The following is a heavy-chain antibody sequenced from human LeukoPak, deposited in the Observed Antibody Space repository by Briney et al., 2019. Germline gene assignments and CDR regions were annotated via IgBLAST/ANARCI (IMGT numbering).Heavy chain of an antibody. CDR2: TSHDESNK. CDR1: GFTFNLFS. J-gene: IGHJ4*01. V-gene: IGHV3-30*03. CDR3: ARSRLGLWLSVIDY. D-gene: IGHD3-9*01. Sequence: GGSLRLSCEASGFTFNLFSMHWIRQTPGKGPEWVSATSHDESNKLYADSVKGRFTISRDNSRDTVYLQINNLRLDDAGTYYCARSRLGLWLSVIDYWGQGSLVTGSA.